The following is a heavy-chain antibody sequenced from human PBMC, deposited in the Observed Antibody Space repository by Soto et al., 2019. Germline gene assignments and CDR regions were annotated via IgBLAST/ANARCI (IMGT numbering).Heavy chain of an antibody. CDR3: ARDDVLCDGGPCYGVPLDA. Sequence: GGSLRLSCAASGFTVSSKYMSWVRQAPGKGLEWVSLIQSGGPTYYADSVKGRFTISRDTSENTVHLQMDSLRAEDTAVYYCARDDVLCDGGPCYGVPLDAWGKGTTVTVPS. J-gene: IGHJ6*04. D-gene: IGHD2-15*01. CDR1: GFTVSSKY. V-gene: IGHV3-66*01. CDR2: IQSGGPT.